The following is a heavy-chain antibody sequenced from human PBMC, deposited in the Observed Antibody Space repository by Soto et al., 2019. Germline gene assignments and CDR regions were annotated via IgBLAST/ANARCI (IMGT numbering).Heavy chain of an antibody. CDR1: GGTISSQF. CDR3: ARGQWLWDY. J-gene: IGHJ4*02. D-gene: IGHD6-19*01. Sequence: QVQLQESGPGLVKPSATLSLTCTVSGGTISSQFWSWIRQSPGKGLEWIGYIYYSGSTDYNASLKTRVTISVDTSRNPFSLTLTSVTAADTAVYFCARGQWLWDYWGQGTLVTGSS. V-gene: IGHV4-59*11. CDR2: IYYSGST.